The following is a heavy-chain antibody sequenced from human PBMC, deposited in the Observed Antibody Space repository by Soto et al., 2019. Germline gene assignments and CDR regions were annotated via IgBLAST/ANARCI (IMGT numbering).Heavy chain of an antibody. CDR2: VYHSGST. Sequence: SETLSLTCAVSGGSIGSGGYSWSWIRQPPGKGLEWIGYVYHSGSTYYNPSLKSRVTISVDRSKNQFSLKLSSVTAADTAVYYCAREYFGSVDYWGQGTLVTVS. V-gene: IGHV4-30-2*02. CDR3: AREYFGSVDY. D-gene: IGHD3-10*01. CDR1: GGSIGSGGYS. J-gene: IGHJ4*02.